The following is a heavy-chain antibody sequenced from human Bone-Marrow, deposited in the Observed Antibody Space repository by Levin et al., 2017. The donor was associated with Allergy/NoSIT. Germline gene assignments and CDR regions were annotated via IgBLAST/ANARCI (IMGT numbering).Heavy chain of an antibody. J-gene: IGHJ5*01. D-gene: IGHD3-22*01. V-gene: IGHV1-46*01. CDR2: INPSDTST. Sequence: ASVKVSCKESGYTFTSYYIHWVRQAPGQGLEWMGVINPSDTSTSYAQNFQGRVSMTRDTSTSTVYMELSSLRSEDTAVYYCARGVDYYDSSGSSGWFDSWGQGTLVTVSS. CDR3: ARGVDYYDSSGSSGWFDS. CDR1: GYTFTSYY.